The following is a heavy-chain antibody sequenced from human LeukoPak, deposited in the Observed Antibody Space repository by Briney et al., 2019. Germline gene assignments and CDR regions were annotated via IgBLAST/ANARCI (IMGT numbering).Heavy chain of an antibody. CDR1: GFTFSSYA. J-gene: IGHJ6*03. CDR2: ISYDGSNK. CDR3: ARDYPYCSSTSCRYYYYYMDV. V-gene: IGHV3-30-3*01. Sequence: GGSLRLSCAASGFTFSSYAMHWVRQAPGKGLEWVAVISYDGSNKYYADSVKGRFTISRDNAKNSLYLQMNSLRAEDTAVYYCARDYPYCSSTSCRYYYYYMDVWGKGTTVTVSS. D-gene: IGHD2-2*01.